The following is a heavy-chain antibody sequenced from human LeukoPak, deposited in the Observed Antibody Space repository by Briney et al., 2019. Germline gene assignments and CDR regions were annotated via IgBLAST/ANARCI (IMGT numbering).Heavy chain of an antibody. V-gene: IGHV1-8*01. D-gene: IGHD6-13*01. Sequence: ASVKVSCKASGYSFISFDINWVRQATGQGLEWLGWMNPNSGSTGYAQNFQGRVSITRDTSISTAYMELSNLGSDDTAVHYCARLGIAAAEYWFDPWGQGTLVTVSS. CDR2: MNPNSGST. CDR1: GYSFISFD. CDR3: ARLGIAAAEYWFDP. J-gene: IGHJ5*02.